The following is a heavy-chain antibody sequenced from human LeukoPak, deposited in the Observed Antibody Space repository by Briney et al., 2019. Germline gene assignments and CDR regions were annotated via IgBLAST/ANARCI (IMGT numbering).Heavy chain of an antibody. CDR1: GGSFSGYY. CDR2: INHSGST. Sequence: SETLSLTCAVYGGSFSGYYWSWIRQPPGKGLEWIGEINHSGSTNYNPSLKSRVTISVDTSKNQFSLKLSSVTAADTAVYYCARVEAAAGPWDAFDIWGQGTMVTVSS. J-gene: IGHJ3*02. D-gene: IGHD6-25*01. V-gene: IGHV4-34*01. CDR3: ARVEAAAGPWDAFDI.